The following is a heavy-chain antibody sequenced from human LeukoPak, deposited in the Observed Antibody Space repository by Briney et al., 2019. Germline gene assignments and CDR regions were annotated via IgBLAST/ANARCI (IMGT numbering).Heavy chain of an antibody. V-gene: IGHV3-9*01. D-gene: IGHD5-18*01. J-gene: IGHJ4*02. CDR3: AKETLDTAMVTGSFDY. Sequence: PGGSLRLSCAASGFTFDDYATHWVRQAPGKGLEWVSGISWNSGSIGYADSVKGRFTISRDNAKNSLYLQMNSLRAEDTALYYCAKETLDTAMVTGSFDYWGQGTLVTVSS. CDR2: ISWNSGSI. CDR1: GFTFDDYA.